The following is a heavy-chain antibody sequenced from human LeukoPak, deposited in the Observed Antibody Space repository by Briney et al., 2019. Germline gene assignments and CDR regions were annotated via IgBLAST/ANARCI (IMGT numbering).Heavy chain of an antibody. V-gene: IGHV3-30*18. D-gene: IGHD6-19*01. Sequence: GGSLRLSCAASGFTFSSYGMHWVRQAPGKGPEWVAVISYDGSNKYYADSVKGRFTISRDNSKNTLYLQMNSLRAEDTAVYYCAKDDSSAWGQGTMVTVSS. CDR1: GFTFSSYG. CDR3: AKDDSSA. J-gene: IGHJ3*01. CDR2: ISYDGSNK.